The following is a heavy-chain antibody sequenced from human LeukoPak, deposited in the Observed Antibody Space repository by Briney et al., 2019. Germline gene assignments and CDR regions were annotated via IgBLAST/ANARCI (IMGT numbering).Heavy chain of an antibody. J-gene: IGHJ6*03. CDR2: MHPNTGNT. CDR3: ARRSRAFYMDV. V-gene: IGHV1-8*01. Sequence: VASVKVSCKISGYIFITHEIFWVRQAAGQGLEWMGWMHPNTGNTDYAQKFQGRISMTRDTSIDTAYLDLGSLTSEDTAVYYCARRSRAFYMDVWGTGTKVTVSS. CDR1: GYIFITHE.